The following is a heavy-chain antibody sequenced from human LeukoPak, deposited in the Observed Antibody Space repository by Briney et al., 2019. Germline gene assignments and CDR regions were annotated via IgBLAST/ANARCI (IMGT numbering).Heavy chain of an antibody. V-gene: IGHV3-48*03. CDR1: GFTFSSYE. D-gene: IGHD5-12*01. CDR2: ISSSGSTI. J-gene: IGHJ5*02. Sequence: PGGSLRLSRAASGFTFSSYEMNWVRQAPGKGLEWVSYISSSGSTIYYADSVEGRFTISRDNAKNSLYLQMNSLRAEDTAVYYCARDEYSGYDNWFDPWGQGTLVTVSS. CDR3: ARDEYSGYDNWFDP.